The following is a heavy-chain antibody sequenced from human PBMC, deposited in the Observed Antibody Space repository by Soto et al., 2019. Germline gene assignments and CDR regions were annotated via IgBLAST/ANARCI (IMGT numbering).Heavy chain of an antibody. D-gene: IGHD3-22*01. J-gene: IGHJ1*01. CDR1: GFTFSSYW. V-gene: IGHV3-7*01. Sequence: HPGGSLRLSCAASGFTFSSYWMSWVRQAPGKGLEWVANIKQDGSEKYYVDSVKGRFTISRDNAKNSLYLQMNSLRAEDMAVYYCATEDHSSGHAGTFNHWGQGTLVTVSS. CDR2: IKQDGSEK. CDR3: ATEDHSSGHAGTFNH.